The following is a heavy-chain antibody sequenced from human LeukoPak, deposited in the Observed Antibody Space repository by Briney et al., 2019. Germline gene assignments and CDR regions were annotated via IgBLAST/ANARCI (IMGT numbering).Heavy chain of an antibody. CDR2: IKSKTDGGTT. V-gene: IGHV3-15*01. J-gene: IGHJ4*02. CDR3: TTEWTIFGVVIADYF. D-gene: IGHD3-3*01. Sequence: GGSLRLSCAASGFTFSNAWMSWVRQAPGKGLEWVGRIKSKTDGGTTDYAAPVKGRFTISRDDSKNTLYLQMNSLKTEDTAVYYCTTEWTIFGVVIADYFWGQGTLVTVSS. CDR1: GFTFSNAW.